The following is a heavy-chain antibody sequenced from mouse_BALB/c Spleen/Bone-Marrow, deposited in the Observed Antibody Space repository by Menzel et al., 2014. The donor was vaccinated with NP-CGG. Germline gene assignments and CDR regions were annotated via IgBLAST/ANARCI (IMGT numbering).Heavy chain of an antibody. D-gene: IGHD2-4*01. CDR1: GYTFTSHW. CDR3: TRDDYGY. J-gene: IGHJ2*01. CDR2: IDPSDSYT. Sequence: QVQLQQSGAELVKPGASVKMSCKASGYTFTSHWMHWVKQRPGQGLEWIGTIDPSDSYTSYNQKFKGKATLTVDTSSSTAYMQLSSLTSEDSAVYYCTRDDYGYWGQGTTLTVSS. V-gene: IGHV1S127*01.